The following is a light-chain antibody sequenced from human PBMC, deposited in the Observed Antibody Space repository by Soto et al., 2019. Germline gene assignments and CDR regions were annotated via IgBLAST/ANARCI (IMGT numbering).Light chain of an antibody. Sequence: QSALTQPRSVSGSPGQSVTISCTGTSSDVGGYDYVSWYQQHPGKAPKLMIYDVTKRPSGVPDRFSGSRSGNTASLTISGLQAEDDVDYYCCSYAGTYIFYVFGTGTRVTVL. CDR1: SSDVGGYDY. CDR3: CSYAGTYIFYV. CDR2: DVT. V-gene: IGLV2-11*01. J-gene: IGLJ1*01.